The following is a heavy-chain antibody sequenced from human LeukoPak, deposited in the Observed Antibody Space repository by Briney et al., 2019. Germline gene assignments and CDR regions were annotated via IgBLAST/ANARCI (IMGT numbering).Heavy chain of an antibody. Sequence: GASVKVSCKASGSTFTNYDINWVRQATGQGLEWMGWMNPNSGSTGYAQKFQGRVTITRNTSISTAYMELSGLRSEDTAVYYCARGRSTGYPYYFEYWGQGTLLTVSS. CDR1: GSTFTNYD. J-gene: IGHJ4*02. CDR3: ARGRSTGYPYYFEY. CDR2: MNPNSGST. V-gene: IGHV1-8*03. D-gene: IGHD5-12*01.